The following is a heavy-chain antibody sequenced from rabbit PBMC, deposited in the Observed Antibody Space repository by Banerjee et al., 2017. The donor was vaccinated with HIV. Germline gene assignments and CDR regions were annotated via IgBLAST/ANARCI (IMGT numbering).Heavy chain of an antibody. CDR1: GFSFSSGYD. CDR3: ARDRSAANSDYIWNL. CDR2: IVIGDGTT. J-gene: IGHJ4*01. V-gene: IGHV1S45*01. Sequence: QQQLEESGGDLVKPEGSLTLTCTASGFSFSSGYDMCWIRQAPGKGLEWIGCIVIGDGTTYYASWAKGRFTISKTSSTTVTLQMTSLTAADTATYFCARDRSAANSDYIWNLWGPGTLVTVS. D-gene: IGHD1-1*01.